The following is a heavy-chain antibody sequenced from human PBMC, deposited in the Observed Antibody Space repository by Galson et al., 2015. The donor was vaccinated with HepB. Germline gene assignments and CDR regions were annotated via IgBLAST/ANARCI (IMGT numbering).Heavy chain of an antibody. J-gene: IGHJ5*02. D-gene: IGHD6-13*01. CDR3: ARGAAAGTRENWFDP. CDR1: GFTFSSYD. V-gene: IGHV3-13*05. CDR2: IGTASDP. Sequence: SLRLSCAASGFTFSSYDMHWVRQATGKGLEWVSAIGTASDPYYPGSVKGRFTISRENAKNSLYLQMNSLRAGDTAVYYCARGAAAGTRENWFDPWGQGTLVTVSS.